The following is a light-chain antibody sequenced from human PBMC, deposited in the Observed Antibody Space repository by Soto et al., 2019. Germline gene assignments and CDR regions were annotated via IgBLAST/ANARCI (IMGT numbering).Light chain of an antibody. Sequence: EIVIPQSPAHLSLSPGEGATRAWRASPSVTNFLAWYQQKPGQAPRLLIYGASSRATGIQDRFSGSGSGTDFTLTISSLEPEDLAVYYCEQYGSSPGTVGQGTKVDIK. J-gene: IGKJ1*01. CDR2: GAS. V-gene: IGKV3-20*01. CDR3: EQYGSSPGT. CDR1: PSVTNF.